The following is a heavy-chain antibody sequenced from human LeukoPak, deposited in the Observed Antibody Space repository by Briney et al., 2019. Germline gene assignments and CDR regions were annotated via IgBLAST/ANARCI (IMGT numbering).Heavy chain of an antibody. V-gene: IGHV3-30*02. D-gene: IGHD6-6*01. CDR2: IRYDGSNK. Sequence: GGSLRLSCAASGFTFSSYGMHWVRQAPGKGLEWVAFIRYDGSNKYYADSVKDRFTISRDNAKNSLYLQMNSLRAEDTAVYYCARDNQYIAARLGYMDVWGKGTTVTVSS. CDR3: ARDNQYIAARLGYMDV. J-gene: IGHJ6*03. CDR1: GFTFSSYG.